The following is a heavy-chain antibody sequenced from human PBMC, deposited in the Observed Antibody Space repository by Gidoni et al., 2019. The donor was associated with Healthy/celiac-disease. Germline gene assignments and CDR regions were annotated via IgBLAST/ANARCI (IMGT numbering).Heavy chain of an antibody. V-gene: IGHV4-39*01. Sequence: QLQLQESGPGLVKPSETLSLTCTGSGGSISSSSYYWGWIRPPPGKWLEWIGSIYYSGSTYYNPPLKSRVTISVDTSKNQFSLKLSSVTAADTAVYSCARLADFGAGGWGQGTMVTVSS. CDR3: ARLADFGAGG. D-gene: IGHD3-10*01. CDR1: GGSISSSSYY. J-gene: IGHJ3*01. CDR2: IYYSGST.